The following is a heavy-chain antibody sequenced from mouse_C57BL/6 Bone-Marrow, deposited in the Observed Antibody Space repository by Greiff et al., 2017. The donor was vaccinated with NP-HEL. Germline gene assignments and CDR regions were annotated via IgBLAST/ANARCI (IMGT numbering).Heavy chain of an antibody. J-gene: IGHJ4*01. Sequence: QVQLQQPGAELVKPGASVKLSCKASGYTFTSYWMHWVKQRPGQGLEWIGMIYPSSGSTNYNEKFKSKATLTVDKSSSTAYMQLSSLTSEDSAVLYCAMNPVPPVYYCNYFFYAIDYWGQGTSVTVSS. CDR2: IYPSSGST. CDR1: GYTFTSYW. D-gene: IGHD2-1*01. V-gene: IGHV1-64*01. CDR3: AMNPVPPVYYCNYFFYAIDY.